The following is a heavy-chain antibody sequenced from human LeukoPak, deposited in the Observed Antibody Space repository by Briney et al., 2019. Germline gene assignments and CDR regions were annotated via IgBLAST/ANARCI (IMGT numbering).Heavy chain of an antibody. J-gene: IGHJ5*02. V-gene: IGHV3-15*01. CDR2: IKSKTDGETT. CDR1: GFTFSNAW. D-gene: IGHD2-15*01. Sequence: PGGSLRLSCAASGFTFSNAWMSWVHQAPGKGLEWVGRIKSKTDGETTDYAAPLKGRFTISRDDSKNTLYLQMNSLRAEDTAVYYCVKDIPSGANWFDPWGQGTLVTVSS. CDR3: VKDIPSGANWFDP.